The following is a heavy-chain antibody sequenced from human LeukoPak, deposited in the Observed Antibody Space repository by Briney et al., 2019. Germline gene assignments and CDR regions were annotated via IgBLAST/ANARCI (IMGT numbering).Heavy chain of an antibody. CDR3: ARGYNLYSKVYNWFDP. D-gene: IGHD5-24*01. Sequence: TPSETLSLTCAVSGFSVSSAYYWGWIRQPPGKGLEWIGSIYHSGSTFYNPSLKSRVTISVDTSKNQFSLKLSSVTAADTAVYYCARGYNLYSKVYNWFDPWGQGTLVTVSS. CDR1: GFSVSSAYY. CDR2: IYHSGST. V-gene: IGHV4-38-2*01. J-gene: IGHJ5*02.